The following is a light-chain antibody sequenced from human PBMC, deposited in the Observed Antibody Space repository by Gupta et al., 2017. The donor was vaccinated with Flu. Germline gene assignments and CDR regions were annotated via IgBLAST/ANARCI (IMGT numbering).Light chain of an antibody. CDR2: KVS. V-gene: IGKV2-30*01. CDR3: WQPTHWPLWT. CDR1: QSLVYSDGNTY. J-gene: IGKJ1*01. Sequence: DVVMTQSPLSLPVTLGQPASISCRSSQSLVYSDGNTYLNWFQQRPGQAPRHLIYKVSNQDAGVPDRFGGSGWGNDLALKNSRGEEEDVGGYYCWQPTHWPLWTFGQGTKVEIK.